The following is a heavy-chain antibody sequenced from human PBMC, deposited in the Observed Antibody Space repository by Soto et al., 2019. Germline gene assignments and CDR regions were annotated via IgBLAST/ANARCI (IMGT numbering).Heavy chain of an antibody. J-gene: IGHJ4*02. Sequence: QVQLVQSGADVKTPGASVRVSCKASGYTFTGYYVHWVREAPGQGLEWMGWINPETGGTSYAQKFQGRVTLSRDTSINTAYLELSRLRFDDAAVYFCAINEGTDGYKFAYWGQGTLVTVSS. CDR2: INPETGGT. V-gene: IGHV1-2*02. D-gene: IGHD5-12*01. CDR3: AINEGTDGYKFAY. CDR1: GYTFTGYY.